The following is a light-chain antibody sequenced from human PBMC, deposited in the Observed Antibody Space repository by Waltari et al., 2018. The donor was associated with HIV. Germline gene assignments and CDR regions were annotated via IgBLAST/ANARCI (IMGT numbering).Light chain of an antibody. CDR1: QKINNNN. J-gene: IGKJ3*01. Sequence: EVVLTQSPGTLSLSPGEPAILSCRASQKINNNNLAWYQQKPGQAPRLVIYGASSRATGIPDRFSGSGSGTDFTLAISGLEPEDFAVYYCQQYGTSSFSFGPGAKLDL. V-gene: IGKV3-20*01. CDR2: GAS. CDR3: QQYGTSSFS.